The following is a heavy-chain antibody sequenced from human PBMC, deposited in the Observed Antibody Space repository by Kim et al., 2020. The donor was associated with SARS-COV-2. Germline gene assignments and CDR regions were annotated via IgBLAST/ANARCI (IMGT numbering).Heavy chain of an antibody. D-gene: IGHD3-9*01. CDR3: ASHLRYFDWLLGRFDP. Sequence: ALKSRVTISVDTSKNQFSLKLSSVTAADTAVYYCASHLRYFDWLLGRFDPWGQGTLVTVSS. J-gene: IGHJ5*02. V-gene: IGHV4-34*01.